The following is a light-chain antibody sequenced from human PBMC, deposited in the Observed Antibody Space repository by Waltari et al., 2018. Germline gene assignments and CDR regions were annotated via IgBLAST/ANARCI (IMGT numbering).Light chain of an antibody. V-gene: IGLV2-11*01. CDR2: DVS. CDR1: SSDVGGYNY. Sequence: QSALTQPRSVSGSPGRSVPISCTGTSSDVGGYNYVSWYQQHPGKAPKLMIYDVSKRPSGVPDRFSGSKSGNTASLTISGLQAEDEADYYCCSYAGSYTLVVFGGGTKLTVL. CDR3: CSYAGSYTLVV. J-gene: IGLJ2*01.